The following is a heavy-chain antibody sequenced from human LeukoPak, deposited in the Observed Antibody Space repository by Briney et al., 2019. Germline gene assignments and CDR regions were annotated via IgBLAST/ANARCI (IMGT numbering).Heavy chain of an antibody. CDR1: GFTFRSYW. D-gene: IGHD2-2*01. J-gene: IGHJ6*03. CDR2: IKQDGSEK. V-gene: IGHV3-7*01. Sequence: HPGGSLRLSCAASGFTFRSYWMSWVRQAPGKGLEWVANIKQDGSEKYYVDSVKGRFTVSRDNAKNSLYLQMNSLRAEDTAVYYCARAPFGGYCSSTSCQYYYYMDVWGKGTTVTVSS. CDR3: ARAPFGGYCSSTSCQYYYYMDV.